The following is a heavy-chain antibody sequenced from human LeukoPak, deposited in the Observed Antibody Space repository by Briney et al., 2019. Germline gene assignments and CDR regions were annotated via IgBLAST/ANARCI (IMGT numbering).Heavy chain of an antibody. J-gene: IGHJ6*02. CDR3: ARGGGWLDYYYGMDV. CDR2: IYHSGST. D-gene: IGHD6-19*01. V-gene: IGHV4-4*02. CDR1: GFTFSSYW. Sequence: GSLRLSCAAFGFTFSSYWFHWVRQAPGKGLEWIGEIYHSGSTNYNPSLKSRVTISVDKSKNQFSLKLSSVTAADTAVYYCARGGGWLDYYYGMDVWGQGTTVTVSS.